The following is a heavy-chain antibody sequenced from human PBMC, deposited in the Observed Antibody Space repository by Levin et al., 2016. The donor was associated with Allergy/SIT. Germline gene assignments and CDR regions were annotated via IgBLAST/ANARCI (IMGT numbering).Heavy chain of an antibody. CDR1: GYTFTANY. CDR2: INPTSGGT. Sequence: ASVKVSCKAFGYTFTANYIHWVRQAPGQGLEWMGWINPTSGGTDYAQKFQNRVTMTRDTSISTAYMELSSLTPHDTAVYYCARDLPPRYGMDVWGQGTTVTVSS. CDR3: ARDLPPRYGMDV. V-gene: IGHV1-2*02. J-gene: IGHJ6*02.